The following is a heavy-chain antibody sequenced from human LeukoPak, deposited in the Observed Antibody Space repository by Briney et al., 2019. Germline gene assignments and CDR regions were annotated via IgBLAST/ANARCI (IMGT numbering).Heavy chain of an antibody. J-gene: IGHJ5*02. CDR3: ARDGGYSGYERYNWFDP. D-gene: IGHD5-12*01. V-gene: IGHV4-34*01. Sequence: SETLSLTCAVYGGSFSGYYWSWICQPPGKGLEWIGEINHSGSTNYNPSLKSRVTISVDTSKNQFSLKLSSVTATDTAVYYCARDGGYSGYERYNWFDPWGQGTLVTVSS. CDR1: GGSFSGYY. CDR2: INHSGST.